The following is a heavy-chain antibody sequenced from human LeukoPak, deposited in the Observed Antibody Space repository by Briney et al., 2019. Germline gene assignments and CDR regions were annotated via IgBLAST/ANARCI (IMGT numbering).Heavy chain of an antibody. Sequence: QTGGSLRLSCAASRFTFSSYAMHWVRQAPGKGLEWVAVISYDGSNKYYADSVKGRFTISRDNSKNTLYLQMNSLRAEDTAVYYCATIRGAPVTTIDWGQGTLVTVSS. CDR1: RFTFSSYA. J-gene: IGHJ4*02. V-gene: IGHV3-30-3*01. CDR3: ATIRGAPVTTID. CDR2: ISYDGSNK. D-gene: IGHD4-17*01.